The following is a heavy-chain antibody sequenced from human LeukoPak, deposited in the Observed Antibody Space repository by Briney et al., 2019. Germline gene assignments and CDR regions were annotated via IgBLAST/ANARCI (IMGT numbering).Heavy chain of an antibody. CDR2: IYTSGST. CDR1: GGSISDGSYY. D-gene: IGHD3-22*01. J-gene: IGHJ4*02. CDR3: ARMYDSSGYYYPFDY. V-gene: IGHV4-61*02. Sequence: SETLSLTCTVSGGSISDGSYYWSWIRQPAGKGLEWIGRIYTSGSTNYNPSLKSRVTISVDTSKNHFSLKLSSVTAADTAVYYCARMYDSSGYYYPFDYWGQGTLVTVSS.